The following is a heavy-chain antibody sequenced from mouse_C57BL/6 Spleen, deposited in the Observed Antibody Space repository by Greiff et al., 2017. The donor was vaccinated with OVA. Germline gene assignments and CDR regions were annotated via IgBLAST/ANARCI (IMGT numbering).Heavy chain of an antibody. CDR2: LDPEDGET. V-gene: IGHV14-2*01. J-gene: IGHJ2*01. CDR3: AREPPLLGPCDY. CDR1: GFNIKDYY. Sequence: EVQLVESGAELVKPGASVKLSCTASGFNIKDYYMHWVKQRTEQGLEWIGRLDPEDGETKYAPKFQGKATITADTSSNTAYLQLSSLTSEDTAVYYGAREPPLLGPCDYWGQGTTLTVSS. D-gene: IGHD4-1*01.